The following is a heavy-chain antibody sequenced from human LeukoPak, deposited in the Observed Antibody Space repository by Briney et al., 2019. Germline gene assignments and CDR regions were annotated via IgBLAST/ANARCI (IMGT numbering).Heavy chain of an antibody. D-gene: IGHD2-15*01. Sequence: GASVKVSCKASGYTFTSYGISWVRQAPGQGLEWMGWISAYNGNTNYAQKLQGRVTMTTDTSTSTAYMELRSLRSDDTAVYYCARAPVVAANYAIDYYYYYMDVWGKGTTVTISS. V-gene: IGHV1-18*01. J-gene: IGHJ6*03. CDR1: GYTFTSYG. CDR2: ISAYNGNT. CDR3: ARAPVVAANYAIDYYYYYMDV.